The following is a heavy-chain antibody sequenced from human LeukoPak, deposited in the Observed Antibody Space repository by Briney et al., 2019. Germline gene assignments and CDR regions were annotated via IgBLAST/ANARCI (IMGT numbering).Heavy chain of an antibody. J-gene: IGHJ4*02. V-gene: IGHV3-15*01. CDR3: CTGVVGGTTD. Sequence: GGSLRLSCEASGFSFSTFWMTWVRQAPGKGLEWVGRIKSKTDGGTTDYAAPVKGRFSISRDDSKNTLYLQMNSLKTEDTAVYYCCTGVVGGTTDWGQGILVTVSS. D-gene: IGHD1-26*01. CDR1: GFSFSTFW. CDR2: IKSKTDGGTT.